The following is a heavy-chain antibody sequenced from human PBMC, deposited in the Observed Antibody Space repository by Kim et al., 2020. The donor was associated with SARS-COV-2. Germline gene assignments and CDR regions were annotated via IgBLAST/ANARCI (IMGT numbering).Heavy chain of an antibody. CDR3: ARSSSWYYYYYGMDV. Sequence: SETLSLTCTVSGGSISSYYWSWIRQPPGKGLEWIGYIYYRGSTNYNPSLKSRVTISVDTSKNQFSLKLSSVTAADTAVYYCARSSSWYYYYYGMDVWGQGTTVTVSS. V-gene: IGHV4-59*01. D-gene: IGHD6-13*01. CDR2: IYYRGST. J-gene: IGHJ6*02. CDR1: GGSISSYY.